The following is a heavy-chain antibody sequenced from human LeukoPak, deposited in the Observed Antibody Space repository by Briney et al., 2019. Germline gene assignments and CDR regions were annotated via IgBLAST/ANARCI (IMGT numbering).Heavy chain of an antibody. CDR2: INAGNSNT. V-gene: IGHV1-3*01. Sequence: GASVKVSCKASGYIFTSYAIHWVRQAPGQRLEWMGWINAGNSNTKYSQKFQGRVTITRDTSASTAYMEPSRLRPEDTAVYYCARGLMGYDSSGYSLQLYQYYYGMDVWGQGTTVTVSS. CDR1: GYIFTSYA. CDR3: ARGLMGYDSSGYSLQLYQYYYGMDV. D-gene: IGHD3-22*01. J-gene: IGHJ6*02.